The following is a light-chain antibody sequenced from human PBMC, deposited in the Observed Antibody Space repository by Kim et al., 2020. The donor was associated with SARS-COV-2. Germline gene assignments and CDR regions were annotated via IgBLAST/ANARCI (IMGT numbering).Light chain of an antibody. Sequence: ASLGDRVTITGRASQDIGSWVAWYQQKPGKAPTRLIYKASSLERGVPSRFSGSGSGTEFTLTIRSLQPDDFASYYCQDYSTYPLTFGGGTKVDIK. J-gene: IGKJ4*01. CDR2: KAS. CDR3: QDYSTYPLT. CDR1: QDIGSW. V-gene: IGKV1-5*03.